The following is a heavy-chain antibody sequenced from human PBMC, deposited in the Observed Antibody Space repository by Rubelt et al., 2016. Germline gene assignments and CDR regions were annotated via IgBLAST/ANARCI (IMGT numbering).Heavy chain of an antibody. V-gene: IGHV4-39*01. Sequence: QLQLQESGPGLVKPSETLSLTCTVSGGSISSSSYRWGWIRQPPGKGLEWIGSIPDSGSTYYNASLKSRVTGSVDTSKNQFSLKLSSVSAADTVLYDCVGRTFCGGDCYRFDPWGQGTLVTVSS. CDR1: GGSISSSSYR. J-gene: IGHJ5*02. CDR3: VGRTFCGGDCYRFDP. D-gene: IGHD2-21*01. CDR2: IPDSGST.